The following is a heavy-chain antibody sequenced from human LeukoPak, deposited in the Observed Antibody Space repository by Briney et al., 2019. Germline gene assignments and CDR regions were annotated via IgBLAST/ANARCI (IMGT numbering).Heavy chain of an antibody. CDR3: ARDLSALYSGICLSY. J-gene: IGHJ4*02. CDR2: ISAYNGNT. Sequence: ASVKVSCTASGYTFTSYGISWVRQAPGQGLEWMGWISAYNGNTNYVHKLQGRGTITTDTSTSTAPMELRSLRSDGTAVYYCARDLSALYSGICLSYWGQRTRVSVSS. CDR1: GYTFTSYG. V-gene: IGHV1-18*01. D-gene: IGHD1-26*01.